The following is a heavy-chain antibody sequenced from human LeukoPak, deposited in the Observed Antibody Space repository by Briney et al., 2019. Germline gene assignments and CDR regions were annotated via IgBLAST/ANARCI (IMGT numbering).Heavy chain of an antibody. CDR1: GYTFTIYY. Sequence: ASVTVSCTASGYTFTIYYMHWVRQAPGQGLEWMGIINPSGGSTSYAQKFQGRVTMTRDTSTSTVYMELSSLRSEDTAVYYCARSSIAARLFFDYWGQGTLVTVSS. V-gene: IGHV1-46*01. CDR2: INPSGGST. J-gene: IGHJ4*02. CDR3: ARSSIAARLFFDY. D-gene: IGHD6-6*01.